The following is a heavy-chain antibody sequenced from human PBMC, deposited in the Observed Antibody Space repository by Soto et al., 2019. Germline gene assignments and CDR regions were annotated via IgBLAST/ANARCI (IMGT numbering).Heavy chain of an antibody. CDR1: GDSISRSYW. V-gene: IGHV4-4*02. CDR3: ARLHMITFGGHVYRPFDI. D-gene: IGHD3-16*01. Sequence: QVQLQESGPGLVKPSGTLSLTCAVSGDSISRSYWWSWVRQPPGKGLEWIGEMYHSGSTNYNPSLKSRVTISVDNSNNQFFLDLTSVTAADTAVYYCARLHMITFGGHVYRPFDIWGQGTMVTVSS. CDR2: MYHSGST. J-gene: IGHJ3*02.